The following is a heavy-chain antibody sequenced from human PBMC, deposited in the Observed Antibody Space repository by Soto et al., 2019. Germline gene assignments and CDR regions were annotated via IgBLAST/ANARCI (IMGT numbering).Heavy chain of an antibody. CDR3: ARLVELPGGDYYYYMDV. J-gene: IGHJ6*03. CDR1: GGSISSYY. CDR2: IYYSGST. V-gene: IGHV4-59*01. D-gene: IGHD1-7*01. Sequence: SETLSLTCTVSGGSISSYYWSWIRQPPGKGLEWIGYIYYSGSTNYNPSLKSRVTISVDTSKNQFSLKPSSVTAADTAVYYCARLVELPGGDYYYYMDVWGKGTTVTVSS.